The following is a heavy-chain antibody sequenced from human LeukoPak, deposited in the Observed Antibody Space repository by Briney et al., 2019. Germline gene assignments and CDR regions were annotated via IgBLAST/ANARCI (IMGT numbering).Heavy chain of an antibody. J-gene: IGHJ4*02. Sequence: TLSLTCTVSGGSISSYYWSWIRQPPGKALEWLARVDWDDDKFYSTSLKTRLTISKDTSKNQVVLTMTNMDPVDTATYYCARSPNMVRGVSFDYWGQGTLVTVSS. CDR3: ARSPNMVRGVSFDY. V-gene: IGHV2-70*16. CDR1: GGSISSYYW. D-gene: IGHD3-10*01. CDR2: VDWDDDK.